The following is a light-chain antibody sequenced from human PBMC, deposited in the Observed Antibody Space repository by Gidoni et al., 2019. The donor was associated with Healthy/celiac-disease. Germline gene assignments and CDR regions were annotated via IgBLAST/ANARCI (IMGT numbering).Light chain of an antibody. Sequence: EIALTPSPGTLSLSPGQRATLSCRASQSVSSSYLDWYQQKPGPAPRRLIYGASSRATGIPDRFSGSGSGTDFTLTISRLEPEDFAVYYCQQYVSSPLTFGGGTKVEIK. CDR3: QQYVSSPLT. J-gene: IGKJ4*01. V-gene: IGKV3-20*01. CDR2: GAS. CDR1: QSVSSSY.